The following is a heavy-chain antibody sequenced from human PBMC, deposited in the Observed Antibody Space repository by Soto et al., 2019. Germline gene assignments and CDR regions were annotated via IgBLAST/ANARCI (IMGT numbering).Heavy chain of an antibody. Sequence: GASVKVSCKASGGTFSSYAISWVRQAPGQGLEWMGGIIPILGTANYAQKFQGRVTITADESTSTAYMELSSLRSEDTAVYYCASGRSWAAAGPYYYGMDVWGQGTTVTVSS. J-gene: IGHJ6*02. V-gene: IGHV1-69*13. CDR2: IIPILGTA. D-gene: IGHD6-13*01. CDR1: GGTFSSYA. CDR3: ASGRSWAAAGPYYYGMDV.